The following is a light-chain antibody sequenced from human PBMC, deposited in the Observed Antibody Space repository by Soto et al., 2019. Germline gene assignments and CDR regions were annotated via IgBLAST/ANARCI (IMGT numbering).Light chain of an antibody. CDR2: GAS. J-gene: IGKJ1*01. Sequence: IFLTHSPVTLSLSPLERATLSCRSSQSVSSSYLAWYQQKPGQAPRLLIYGASSRATGIPDRFSGSGSGTDFTLTISRLEPEDFAVFYCHQYGSSPKFGKGIXVEIK. CDR3: HQYGSSPK. V-gene: IGKV3-20*01. CDR1: QSVSSSY.